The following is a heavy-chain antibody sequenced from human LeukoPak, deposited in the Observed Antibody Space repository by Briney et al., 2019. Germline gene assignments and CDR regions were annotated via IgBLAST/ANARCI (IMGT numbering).Heavy chain of an antibody. D-gene: IGHD3-22*01. CDR1: GFTFSSYG. J-gene: IGHJ3*01. CDR2: ISNDERNT. Sequence: GGSLRLSCAASGFTFSSYGMHWVRQAPGKGLEWVSIISNDERNTHYVDSVEGRFTISRDNSKNMVYLQMNSLRVEDTAIYYCAKNLYDDSGYYPNDALDVWGRGTMVIVSS. V-gene: IGHV3-30*02. CDR3: AKNLYDDSGYYPNDALDV.